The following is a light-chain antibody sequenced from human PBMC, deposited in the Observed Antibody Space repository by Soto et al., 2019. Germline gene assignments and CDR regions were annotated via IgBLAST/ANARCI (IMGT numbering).Light chain of an antibody. CDR1: SANIGSNY. CDR3: AAWDDTVNGLV. Sequence: QSVLTQSPSASGTPGQRVTISCSGSSANIGSNYVYWYQQFPGTAPRLLIYRADQRPSGVPDRFSGSTSGTSASLAISGLRSEDEAAYYCAAWDDTVNGLVFGGGTKVTVL. V-gene: IGLV1-47*01. J-gene: IGLJ2*01. CDR2: RAD.